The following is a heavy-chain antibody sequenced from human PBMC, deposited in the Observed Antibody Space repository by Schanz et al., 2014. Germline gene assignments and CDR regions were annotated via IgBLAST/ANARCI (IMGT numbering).Heavy chain of an antibody. CDR2: ISGSGAST. Sequence: EAQLVESGGGLVQPGGSLRLSCATSGFSFSSYAINWVRQAPGKGLEWVAGISGSGASTYYADSVKGRFTISRDNSNKTVELQMNSLRAEDTALYYCVRDELLWFGEVLSLDYWGQGALVTVSS. J-gene: IGHJ4*02. D-gene: IGHD3-10*01. CDR3: VRDELLWFGEVLSLDY. CDR1: GFSFSSYA. V-gene: IGHV3-23*04.